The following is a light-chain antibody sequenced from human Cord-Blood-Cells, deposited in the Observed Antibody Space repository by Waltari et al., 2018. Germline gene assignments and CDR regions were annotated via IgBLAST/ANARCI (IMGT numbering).Light chain of an antibody. CDR2: ENN. J-gene: IGLJ2*01. Sequence: QSVLTQPHSVSAAPGQKVTISCSGSSPNIGNNYVSWYQQLPGTAPKLLIYENNKRPSGIPDRFSGSKSGTSATLGITGLQTGDEADYYCGTWDSSLSVVFGGGTKLTVL. V-gene: IGLV1-51*02. CDR3: GTWDSSLSVV. CDR1: SPNIGNNY.